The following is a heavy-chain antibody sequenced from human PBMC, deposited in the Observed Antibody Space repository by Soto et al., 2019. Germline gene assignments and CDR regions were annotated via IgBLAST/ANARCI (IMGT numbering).Heavy chain of an antibody. D-gene: IGHD2-15*01. CDR3: ANGLSGAPVY. J-gene: IGHJ4*02. Sequence: EVQLLESGGGLVQPGGSLRLSCAASGFTFSSYAMTWVRQAPGKGLEWVSAISGSGGSTYYADSVKGRFTISRDNSKNTLYMQMNSLRVEDRAVFYCANGLSGAPVYWGQGTLVTVSS. V-gene: IGHV3-23*01. CDR1: GFTFSSYA. CDR2: ISGSGGST.